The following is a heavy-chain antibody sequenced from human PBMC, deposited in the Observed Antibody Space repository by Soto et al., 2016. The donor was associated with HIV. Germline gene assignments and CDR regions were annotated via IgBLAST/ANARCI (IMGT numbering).Heavy chain of an antibody. Sequence: EVQLVESGGGLVQPGGSLKLSCAASGFTFSGSAMHWVRQASGKGLEWVGRIRSKANSYATAYAASVKGRFTISRDDSKNTAYLQMNSLKTEDTAVYYCTRLPVVVAHDDYYYMDVWGKGTTVTVSS. J-gene: IGHJ6*03. V-gene: IGHV3-73*01. CDR2: IRSKANSYAT. D-gene: IGHD2-15*01. CDR3: TRLPVVVAHDDYYYMDV. CDR1: GFTFSGSA.